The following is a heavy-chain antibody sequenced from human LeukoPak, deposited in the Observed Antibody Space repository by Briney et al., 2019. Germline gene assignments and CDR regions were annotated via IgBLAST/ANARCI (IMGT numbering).Heavy chain of an antibody. J-gene: IGHJ4*02. CDR1: GGSFSGYY. V-gene: IGHV4-34*01. D-gene: IGHD2-8*01. CDR3: AIGYCTNGVCGSSDY. Sequence: SETLSLTCAVYGGSFSGYYWSWLRQPPGKGLEWIGEINHSGSTNYNPSLKSRVTISVDTSKNQFSLKLSSVTAADTAVYYCAIGYCTNGVCGSSDYWGQGTLVTVSS. CDR2: INHSGST.